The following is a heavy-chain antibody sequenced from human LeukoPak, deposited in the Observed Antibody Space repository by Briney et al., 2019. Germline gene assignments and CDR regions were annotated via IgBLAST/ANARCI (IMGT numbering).Heavy chain of an antibody. Sequence: PGGSLRLSCVASGFIFSDQYMDWVRQAPGKGLEWLGCVRNKAHNYMTEYAASVKARITISRDDSLKSLFLQLHTLTVEDTAVYYCVRGGGYFFDYWGRGTLVTVSS. V-gene: IGHV3-72*01. CDR2: VRNKAHNYMT. D-gene: IGHD4-23*01. J-gene: IGHJ4*02. CDR3: VRGGGYFFDY. CDR1: GFIFSDQY.